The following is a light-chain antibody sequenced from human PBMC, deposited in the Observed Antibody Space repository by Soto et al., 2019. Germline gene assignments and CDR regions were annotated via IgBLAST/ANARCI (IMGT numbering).Light chain of an antibody. CDR3: QQSYSTLLT. CDR1: QSVFDSSNNQNY. Sequence: DIVMTQSPDSLAVSLGERATINCKSNQSVFDSSNNQNYLAWYQQKPRQPPKLLIYWASTRESGVPDRFSGSGSGTDFTLTISSLQAEDVAVYNCQQSYSTLLTFGGGTKVEIK. CDR2: WAS. V-gene: IGKV4-1*01. J-gene: IGKJ4*01.